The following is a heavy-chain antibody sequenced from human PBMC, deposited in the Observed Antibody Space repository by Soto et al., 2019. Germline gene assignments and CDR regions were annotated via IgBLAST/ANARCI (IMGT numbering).Heavy chain of an antibody. D-gene: IGHD2-2*01. CDR1: GFTFSSYA. J-gene: IGHJ4*02. Sequence: PGGSLRLSCTASGFTFSSYAMVWVRQAPGKGLEWVSGIGGDGGTTQYTDSVRGRFTISRDNSMNTLYLQMNSLRVEDTAVYYCAVMGYCSSTSCPDVAVAATFDNWGQGTLVTVSS. CDR2: IGGDGGTT. V-gene: IGHV3-23*01. CDR3: AVMGYCSSTSCPDVAVAATFDN.